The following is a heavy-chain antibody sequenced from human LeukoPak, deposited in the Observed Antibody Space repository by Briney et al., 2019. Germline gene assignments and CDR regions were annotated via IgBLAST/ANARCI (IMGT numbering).Heavy chain of an antibody. CDR3: AKFLEVYCSSNSCYRALGY. Sequence: GGSLTLTCAASGFSFSSYYLSWVRQPPGKGLEWVWYIYYSGGSTYYADSVKGRFTISRDNSNNTLYLQMNRLRAEDTVVYYCAKFLEVYCSSNSCYRALGYWGQGTLVTVPS. J-gene: IGHJ4*02. CDR1: GFSFSSYY. V-gene: IGHV3-23*01. D-gene: IGHD2-2*02. CDR2: IYYSGGST.